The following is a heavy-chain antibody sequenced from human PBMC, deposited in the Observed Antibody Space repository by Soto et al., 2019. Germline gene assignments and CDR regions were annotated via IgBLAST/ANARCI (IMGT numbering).Heavy chain of an antibody. CDR3: ATAALNDYGDYHNWFDP. D-gene: IGHD4-17*01. Sequence: ASVKVCCKFSGDTLTELSMHWVRQAPGKGLEWMGGFDPEDGETIYAQKFQGRVTMTEDTSTDTAYMELSSLRSEDTAVYYCATAALNDYGDYHNWFDPWGQGTLVTVSS. V-gene: IGHV1-24*01. J-gene: IGHJ5*02. CDR1: GDTLTELS. CDR2: FDPEDGET.